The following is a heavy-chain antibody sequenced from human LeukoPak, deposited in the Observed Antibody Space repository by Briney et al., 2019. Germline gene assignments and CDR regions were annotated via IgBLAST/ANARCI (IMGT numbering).Heavy chain of an antibody. Sequence: PGGPLRLSCAASGFTFSNAWMSWVRQAPGKGLEGVGRIKSKTDGGTTDYAAPVKGRFTISRDDSKNTLYLQMNSLKTEDTAVYYCTTDAYYDFWSGYYGDYWGQGTLVTVSS. CDR1: GFTFSNAW. CDR2: IKSKTDGGTT. CDR3: TTDAYYDFWSGYYGDY. V-gene: IGHV3-15*01. J-gene: IGHJ4*02. D-gene: IGHD3-3*01.